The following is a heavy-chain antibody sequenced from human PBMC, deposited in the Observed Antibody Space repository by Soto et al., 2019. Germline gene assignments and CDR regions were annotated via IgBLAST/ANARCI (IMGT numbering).Heavy chain of an antibody. V-gene: IGHV1-18*01. CDR2: ISAYNGNT. D-gene: IGHD2-2*01. CDR1: GYTFTSYG. J-gene: IGHJ5*02. Sequence: QVQLVQSGAEVKKPGASVKVSCKASGYTFTSYGISWVRQAPGQGLEWMGWISAYNGNTNYAQKLQGRVTMTTDTSTSTAYMELRSLRSDDPAVYYCARSCSSTSCPPPNWFDPWGQGTLVTVSS. CDR3: ARSCSSTSCPPPNWFDP.